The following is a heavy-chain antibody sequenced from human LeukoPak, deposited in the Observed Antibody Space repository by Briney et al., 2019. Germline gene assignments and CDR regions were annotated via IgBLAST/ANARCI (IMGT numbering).Heavy chain of an antibody. CDR2: IYYSGST. J-gene: IGHJ5*02. D-gene: IGHD3-3*01. CDR1: GGSISSGDYY. V-gene: IGHV4-30-4*08. CDR3: ARDSTNDFWSGLGFDP. Sequence: SQTLSLTCTVSGGSISSGDYYWSWIRQPPGKGLEWIGYIYYSGSTYYNPSLKSRVTISVDTSKNQFSLKLSSVTAADTAVYYCARDSTNDFWSGLGFDPWGQGTLVTVSS.